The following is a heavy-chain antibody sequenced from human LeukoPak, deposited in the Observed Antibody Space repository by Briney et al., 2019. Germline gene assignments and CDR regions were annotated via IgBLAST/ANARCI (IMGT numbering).Heavy chain of an antibody. J-gene: IGHJ4*02. CDR2: ISGSGGST. Sequence: GGSLRLSCAASGFTFSSYAMSWVRQAPGKGLEWVSAISGSGGSTYYADSVKGRFTISRDNSKNTLYLQMNSLRAVDTAVYYCAKSKWELLDKNYWGQGTLVTVSS. CDR1: GFTFSSYA. V-gene: IGHV3-23*01. D-gene: IGHD1-26*01. CDR3: AKSKWELLDKNY.